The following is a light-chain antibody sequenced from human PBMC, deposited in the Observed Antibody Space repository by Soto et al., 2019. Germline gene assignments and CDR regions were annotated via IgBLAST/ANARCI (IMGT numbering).Light chain of an antibody. CDR1: NSNIGKNY. Sequence: QSVLTQTPSVSAAPGQKVTISCSGSNSNIGKNYVSWYQQLPGTAPKLLIYEDDKRPSGIPDRFSGSKSGTSSTLAITGLQTGDEADYYCSSYTSSRVVFGGGTKLTVL. V-gene: IGLV1-51*01. CDR2: EDD. CDR3: SSYTSSRVV. J-gene: IGLJ2*01.